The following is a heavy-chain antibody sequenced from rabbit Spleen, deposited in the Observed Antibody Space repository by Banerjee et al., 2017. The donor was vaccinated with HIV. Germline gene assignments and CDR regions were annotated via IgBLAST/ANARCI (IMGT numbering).Heavy chain of an antibody. V-gene: IGHV1S40*01. CDR2: IYADRGGST. CDR3: ARDLVAVIGWNFNL. CDR1: GFSFSNSYY. J-gene: IGHJ4*01. D-gene: IGHD1-1*01. Sequence: QSLEESGGDLVKPGASLTLTCTASGFSFSNSYYMCWVRQAPGKGLECIACIYADRGGSTYYASWAKGRFTVSMASSTTVTLQMTSLTAADTATYFCARDLVAVIGWNFNLWGPGTLVTVS.